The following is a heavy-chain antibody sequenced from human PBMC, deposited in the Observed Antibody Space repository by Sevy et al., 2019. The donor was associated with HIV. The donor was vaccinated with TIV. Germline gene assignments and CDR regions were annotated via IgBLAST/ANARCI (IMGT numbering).Heavy chain of an antibody. CDR2: IYYSGST. D-gene: IGHD2-15*01. Sequence: TPSLTCTVSGGSISSSSYYWGWIRQPPGKGLEWIGSIYYSGSTYYNPSLKSRVTISVDTSKNQFSLKLSSVTAADTAVYYCARRRLGSLNFDYWGQGTLVTVSS. J-gene: IGHJ4*02. CDR3: ARRRLGSLNFDY. CDR1: GGSISSSSYY. V-gene: IGHV4-39*01.